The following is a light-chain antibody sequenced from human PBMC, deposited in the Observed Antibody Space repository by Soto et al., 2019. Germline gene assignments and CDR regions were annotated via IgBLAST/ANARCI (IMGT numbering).Light chain of an antibody. J-gene: IGKJ1*01. V-gene: IGKV3-20*01. CDR2: GAS. Sequence: EIVLTQSPGTLSLSPGERATLSFRASQSVSSSYLAWYQQKPGQAPRLLIYGASSRATGIPDRFSGSGSGTDFTLTISRLEPEDFAVYYCQQYGSSPTTFGQGTKV. CDR3: QQYGSSPTT. CDR1: QSVSSSY.